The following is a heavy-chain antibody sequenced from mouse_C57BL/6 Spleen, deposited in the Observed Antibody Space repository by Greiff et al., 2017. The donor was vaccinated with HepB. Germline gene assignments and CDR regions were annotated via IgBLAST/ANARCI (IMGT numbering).Heavy chain of an antibody. CDR1: GYAFSSYW. Sequence: QVQLQQSGAELVKPGASVKISCKASGYAFSSYWMNWVKQRPGKGLEWIGQIYPGDGDTNYNGKFKGKATLTADKSSSTAYMQLSSLTSEDSAVYFCARDPHYDYDEAYAMDYWGQGTSVTVSS. V-gene: IGHV1-80*01. J-gene: IGHJ4*01. CDR2: IYPGDGDT. D-gene: IGHD2-4*01. CDR3: ARDPHYDYDEAYAMDY.